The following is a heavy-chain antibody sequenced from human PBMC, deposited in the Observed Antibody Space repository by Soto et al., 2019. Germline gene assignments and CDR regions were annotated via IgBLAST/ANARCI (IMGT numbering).Heavy chain of an antibody. V-gene: IGHV1-18*01. J-gene: IGHJ4*02. CDR1: GDTFTSYG. CDR2: ISAYNGNT. Sequence: ASVKASCKASGDTFTSYGISWVRQAPGQGLEWMGWISAYNGNTNYAQKLQGRVTMTTDTSTSTAYMELRSLRSDDTAVYYCARAYYDFWSGYYYYFDYWGQGTLVTVSS. CDR3: ARAYYDFWSGYYYYFDY. D-gene: IGHD3-3*01.